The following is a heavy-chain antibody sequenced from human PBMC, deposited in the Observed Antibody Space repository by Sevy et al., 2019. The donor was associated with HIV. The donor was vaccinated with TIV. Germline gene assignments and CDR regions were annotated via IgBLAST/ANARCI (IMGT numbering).Heavy chain of an antibody. Sequence: SETLSLTCTVSGVSITSLYWNWIRQPPGKGLEWIATIYYNGHINYNPSLKSRVTLSLDTSKNQFSLRLSSVTAADTAMYYCAGENAWGRGYSWGQGTLVTVSS. CDR3: AGENAWGRGYS. CDR2: IYYNGHI. D-gene: IGHD1-26*01. CDR1: GVSITSLY. J-gene: IGHJ4*02. V-gene: IGHV4-59*08.